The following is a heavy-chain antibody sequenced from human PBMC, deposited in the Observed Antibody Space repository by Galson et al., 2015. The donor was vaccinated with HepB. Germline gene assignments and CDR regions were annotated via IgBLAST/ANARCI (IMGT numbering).Heavy chain of an antibody. CDR3: ARVAVRDTPWVRDY. Sequence: ATLSLTCAVAGASISSYYWSWLRPPPGEGLEGFGYIYYSGSTNYSTSLKSRVTISVDTSKNQFSLKLSSVTAADTAVYYCARVAVRDTPWVRDYWGQGTLVTVSS. CDR1: GASISSYY. CDR2: IYYSGST. V-gene: IGHV4-59*01. J-gene: IGHJ4*02. D-gene: IGHD3-10*01.